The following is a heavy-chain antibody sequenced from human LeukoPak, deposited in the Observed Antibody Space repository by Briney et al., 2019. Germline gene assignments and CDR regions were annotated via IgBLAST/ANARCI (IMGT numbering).Heavy chain of an antibody. J-gene: IGHJ6*03. D-gene: IGHD3-22*01. Sequence: GASVKVSCKASGYTFTSYDINWVRQATGQGLEWMGWMNPNSGNTGYAQKFQGRVTMTRNTSISTAYMELSSLRSEDTAVYYCALRVGIWSFDSSAYYTKGDYYYYMDVWGKGTTVIISS. CDR2: MNPNSGNT. CDR3: ALRVGIWSFDSSAYYTKGDYYYYMDV. V-gene: IGHV1-8*01. CDR1: GYTFTSYD.